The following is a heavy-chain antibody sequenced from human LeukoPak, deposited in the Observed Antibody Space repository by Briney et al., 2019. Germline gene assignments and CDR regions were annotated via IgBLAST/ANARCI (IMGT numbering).Heavy chain of an antibody. V-gene: IGHV4-4*09. CDR2: IHTSGRT. J-gene: IGHJ4*02. Sequence: SETLSLTCTVSGDSSSSYYWTWIRQPPGKGLEWIGYIHTSGRTSYNPSLKSRVTMSLDTPKNQFSLRLISVTAADTAVYYCVRPGQSSWWVYFTYWGQGTVVTVSS. CDR3: VRPGQSSWWVYFTY. D-gene: IGHD2-15*01. CDR1: GDSSSSYY.